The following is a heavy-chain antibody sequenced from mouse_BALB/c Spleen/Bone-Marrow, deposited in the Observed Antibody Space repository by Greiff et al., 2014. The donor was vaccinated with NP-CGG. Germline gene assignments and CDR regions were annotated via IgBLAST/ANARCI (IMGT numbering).Heavy chain of an antibody. Sequence: EVQLQQSGGGLVQPGGSLKLSCVASGFTFSSYGMSWVRQTPDKRLELVATINNNGGSTYYPDSVKGQFTISRDNAKNTLYLQMSSLKSEDTAMYYCARVYGWCFDVWGAGTTVTVSS. CDR3: ARVYGWCFDV. J-gene: IGHJ1*01. V-gene: IGHV5-6-3*01. CDR1: GFTFSSYG. D-gene: IGHD1-1*01. CDR2: INNNGGST.